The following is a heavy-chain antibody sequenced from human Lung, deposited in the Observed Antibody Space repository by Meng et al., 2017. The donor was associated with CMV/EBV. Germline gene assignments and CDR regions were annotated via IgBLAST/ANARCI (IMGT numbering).Heavy chain of an antibody. Sequence: SXXVSXKASGGTFNSYSISWVRQAPGQGLEWMGGSIPMYATVNYAQKFQGRVTITTDESASTAYMELSSLRSEDTGVYYCVRDCSVASCYDFYYYGMDVWXQGTTVTVSS. CDR2: SIPMYATV. J-gene: IGHJ6*02. CDR1: GGTFNSYS. V-gene: IGHV1-69*05. CDR3: VRDCSVASCYDFYYYGMDV. D-gene: IGHD2-15*01.